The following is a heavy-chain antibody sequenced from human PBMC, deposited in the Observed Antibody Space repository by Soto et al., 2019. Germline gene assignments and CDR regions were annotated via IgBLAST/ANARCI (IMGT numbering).Heavy chain of an antibody. Sequence: SETLSLTLTVAKGSTSSYYWSWIGQPPGKGMESIGYISNSGRTNYNPSIKSRVTISVDTSKNQFSLKLSSVTAADTAVYYCARRYGYSFDYWGQGTLVTVSS. J-gene: IGHJ4*02. CDR3: ARRYGYSFDY. CDR2: ISNSGRT. D-gene: IGHD1-1*01. V-gene: IGHV4-59*08. CDR1: KGSTSSYY.